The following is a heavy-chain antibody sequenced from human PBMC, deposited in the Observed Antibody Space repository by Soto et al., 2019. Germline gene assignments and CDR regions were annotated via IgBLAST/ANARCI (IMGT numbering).Heavy chain of an antibody. V-gene: IGHV3-23*01. Sequence: GGSLRLSCSASGFTFSSYSMGWVRQVPGKGLEWVSSINGSGDNTYSADSVKGRFTISKDWSKNTLHLQMNSLTAEDTAVYYCARASSKNSPVSDFQYWGQGTLVTVSS. CDR3: ARASSKNSPVSDFQY. J-gene: IGHJ1*01. CDR1: GFTFSSYS. CDR2: INGSGDNT.